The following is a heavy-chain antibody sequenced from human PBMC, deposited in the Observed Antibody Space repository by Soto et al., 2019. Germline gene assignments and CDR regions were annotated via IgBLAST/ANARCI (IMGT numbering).Heavy chain of an antibody. V-gene: IGHV3-43*01. D-gene: IGHD6-13*01. CDR1: GFTFDDYT. CDR3: AKDLLAAAGPLDY. J-gene: IGHJ4*02. CDR2: ISWDGGST. Sequence: EVQLVESGGVVVQPGGSLRLSCAASGFTFDDYTMHWVRQPPGKGLEWVSLISWDGGSTYYADSVKGRFTISRDNSKNSLYLQMNSLRTEDTAFYYCAKDLLAAAGPLDYWGQVTLVTVSS.